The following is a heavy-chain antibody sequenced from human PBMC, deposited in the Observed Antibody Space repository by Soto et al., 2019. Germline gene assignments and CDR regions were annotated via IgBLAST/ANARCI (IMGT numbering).Heavy chain of an antibody. J-gene: IGHJ4*02. Sequence: QVQLVQSGPEVKKPGASVKVSCKASGNTFASHGFSWVRQAPGQGLEWMGWSSCYNGQTNYALKFQGRVTLTTDTSTSTAYMELRSLRSDDTAAYFCAGVDPGGVAGVSDYWGQGTLVTVSS. CDR2: SSCYNGQT. CDR3: AGVDPGGVAGVSDY. V-gene: IGHV1-18*01. D-gene: IGHD2-8*02. CDR1: GNTFASHG.